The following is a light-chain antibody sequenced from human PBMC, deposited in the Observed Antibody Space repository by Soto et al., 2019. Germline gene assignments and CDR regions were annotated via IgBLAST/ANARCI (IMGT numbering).Light chain of an antibody. Sequence: EIVLTQAPVTLSLSPGEGVTLSCKASQNINTNLGWYQQKPGQAPRLLIYDASLRATGIPARFTGSGSGTDFTLTINSLEPEDFAVYYCQQRGNWPRTWAFGQGTKVDIK. V-gene: IGKV3-11*01. CDR1: QNINTN. J-gene: IGKJ1*01. CDR2: DAS. CDR3: QQRGNWPRTWA.